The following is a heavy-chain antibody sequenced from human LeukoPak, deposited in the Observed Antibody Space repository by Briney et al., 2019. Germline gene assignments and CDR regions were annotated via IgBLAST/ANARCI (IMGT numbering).Heavy chain of an antibody. CDR1: GFTFRSYA. CDR2: ITSGGGT. J-gene: IGHJ4*02. V-gene: IGHV3-23*01. Sequence: GGSLRLSCAASGFTFRSYAMSWVRLAPGQGLEWVSGITSGGGTYYADSVKGRFTISRDNSKNTLYVQMNSLRAEDTAVYYCAKSVGSGSYYNNDCWGQGTLVTVSS. D-gene: IGHD3-10*01. CDR3: AKSVGSGSYYNNDC.